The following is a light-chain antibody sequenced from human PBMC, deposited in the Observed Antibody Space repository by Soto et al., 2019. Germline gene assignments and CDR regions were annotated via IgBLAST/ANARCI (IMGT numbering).Light chain of an antibody. V-gene: IGKV3-15*01. J-gene: IGKJ1*01. CDR2: GAS. Sequence: EMVMTQSPATLSVSPGERATLSCGASQSVSSNLAWYQQKPGQAPRLLIYGASTRATGIPARFSGSGSGTEFTLTISSLQSEDFAVYYCQQYNNWPWTFGQGTKVDI. CDR1: QSVSSN. CDR3: QQYNNWPWT.